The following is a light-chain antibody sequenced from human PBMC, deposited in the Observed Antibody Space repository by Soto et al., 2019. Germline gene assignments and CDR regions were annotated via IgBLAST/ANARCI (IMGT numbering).Light chain of an antibody. V-gene: IGLV2-8*01. Sequence: QSGLTQPPSASGSPGQSVTIACTGTKSDIGVYDFVSWYQHHPGKAPRLIIYEVVQRPSGVPDRFSGSKSGNTASLTVSGLQAADEADYFCTSYAGSNTYVFGSGTKLPVL. CDR3: TSYAGSNTYV. CDR1: KSDIGVYDF. CDR2: EVV. J-gene: IGLJ1*01.